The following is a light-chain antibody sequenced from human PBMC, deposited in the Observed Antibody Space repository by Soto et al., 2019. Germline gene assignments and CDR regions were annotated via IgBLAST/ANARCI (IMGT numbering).Light chain of an antibody. J-gene: IGKJ1*01. V-gene: IGKV2-30*01. CDR3: MQGTRWPPT. CDR2: RAS. CDR1: QSIVYSDGQAY. Sequence: DVVMTQSPLSLPVTHGQPASISCRSSQSIVYSDGQAYLSWFQQRPGQSPRRLIYRASNRDSGVPDRFSGSGSGTDFTLQIDREEAEDVGIYYCMQGTRWPPTFGRGTRVEIK.